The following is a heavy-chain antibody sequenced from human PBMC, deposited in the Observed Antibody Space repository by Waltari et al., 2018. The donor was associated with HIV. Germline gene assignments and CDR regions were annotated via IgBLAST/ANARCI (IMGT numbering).Heavy chain of an antibody. V-gene: IGHV3-53*01. J-gene: IGHJ6*02. CDR1: GFTIRSNY. D-gene: IGHD1-26*01. Sequence: EVQLVASGGGFIEPGGSLRVSCAASGFTIRSNYMSWVRQAPGKGLEWVSVIYSGGSRYYADSVKGRFIISRDNSKNTVSLHMNSLRAEDTAVYYCARDPRSSGYYGMDVWGQGIKVTVSS. CDR3: ARDPRSSGYYGMDV. CDR2: IYSGGSR.